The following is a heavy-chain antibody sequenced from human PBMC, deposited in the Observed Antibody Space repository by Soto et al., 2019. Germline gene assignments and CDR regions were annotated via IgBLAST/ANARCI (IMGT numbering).Heavy chain of an antibody. CDR1: GLTFSGYT. CDR2: IGNSGDGT. D-gene: IGHD2-21*01. CDR3: VKDVWDY. V-gene: IGHV3-23*01. Sequence: GGSLRLSCAASGLTFSGYTMNWVRQAPGKGLEWVAVIGNSGDGTHYADSVKGRFTISRDNSKNTLYLQMESLRAEDTAVYYCVKDVWDYWGQGVLVTVSS. J-gene: IGHJ4*02.